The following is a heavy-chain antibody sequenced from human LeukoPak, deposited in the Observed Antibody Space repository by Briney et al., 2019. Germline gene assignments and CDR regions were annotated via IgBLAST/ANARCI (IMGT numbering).Heavy chain of an antibody. J-gene: IGHJ4*02. CDR1: GYTFTSFG. CDR2: ISAYNGNT. D-gene: IGHD1-26*01. CDR3: ARERGSGSYSFLSY. V-gene: IGHV1-18*01. Sequence: ASVKVSCKASGYTFTSFGITWMRQAPGQGLEWMGWISAYNGNTNYAQKLQGRVTVTTDTSTSTAYMELRSLRSDDTAVYYCARERGSGSYSFLSYWGQGTLVTVSS.